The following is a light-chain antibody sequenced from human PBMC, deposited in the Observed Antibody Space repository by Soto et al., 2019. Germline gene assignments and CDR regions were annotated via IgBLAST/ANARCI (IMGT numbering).Light chain of an antibody. V-gene: IGLV1-47*01. J-gene: IGLJ3*02. CDR3: AAWDDSLSGV. CDR1: SSNIGSNY. CDR2: RNN. Sequence: QSVLTQPPSASGTPGQRVTISCSGSSSNIGSNYVYWYQQLPGTAPKLLIYRNNQRPSGGPDRFSGSKSGTSASLAISGLRSEDEADYYCAAWDDSLSGVFGGGTKVTVL.